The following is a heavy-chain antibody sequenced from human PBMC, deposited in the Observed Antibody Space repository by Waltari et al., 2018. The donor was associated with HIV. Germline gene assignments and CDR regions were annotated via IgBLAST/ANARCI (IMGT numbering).Heavy chain of an antibody. J-gene: IGHJ2*01. CDR3: ARKYCSGGSCYWYFDL. CDR1: GGSISRGSYS. D-gene: IGHD2-15*01. Sequence: QVQLQESGPGLVKPSQTLSLTCTVSGGSISRGSYSWSWLRPPAGKGLEWIGHIYTSGSTNYNPSLKSRVTISVDTSKNQFSLKLNSVTAADTAVYYCARKYCSGGSCYWYFDLWGRGTLVTVSS. CDR2: IYTSGST. V-gene: IGHV4-61*02.